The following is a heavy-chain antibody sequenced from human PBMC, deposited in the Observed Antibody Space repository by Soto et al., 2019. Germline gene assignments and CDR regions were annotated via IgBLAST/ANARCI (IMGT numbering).Heavy chain of an antibody. D-gene: IGHD2-2*02. CDR3: ARAPGYCSSTSCYTHWFDP. CDR2: ISSSGSTI. CDR1: GFTFSDYY. V-gene: IGHV3-11*01. Sequence: KAGGSLRLSCAASGFTFSDYYMSWIRQAPGKGLEWVSYISSSGSTIYYADSVKGRFTISRDNAKNSLYLQMNSLRAEDTAVYYCARAPGYCSSTSCYTHWFDPWGQGTLVTVSS. J-gene: IGHJ5*02.